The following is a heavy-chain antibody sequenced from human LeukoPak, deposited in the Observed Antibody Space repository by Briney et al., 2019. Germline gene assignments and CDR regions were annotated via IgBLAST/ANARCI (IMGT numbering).Heavy chain of an antibody. J-gene: IGHJ4*02. Sequence: EASVKVSSKASGGTFSSYAISWVRQAPGQGLEWMGRIIPIFGTANYAQKFQGRVTITADKSTSTAYMELSSLRSEDTAVYYCARGHRFGGSGSYFDYWGQGTLVTVSS. CDR2: IIPIFGTA. CDR3: ARGHRFGGSGSYFDY. V-gene: IGHV1-69*06. D-gene: IGHD3-10*01. CDR1: GGTFSSYA.